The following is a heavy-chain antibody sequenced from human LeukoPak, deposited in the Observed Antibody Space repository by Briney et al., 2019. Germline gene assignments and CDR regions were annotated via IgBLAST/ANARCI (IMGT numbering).Heavy chain of an antibody. CDR1: GFTFRNYD. CDR2: IALGDKT. J-gene: IGHJ4*02. CDR3: AREGSSGREYFDY. D-gene: IGHD6-13*01. V-gene: IGHV3-13*01. Sequence: GGSLRLSCAASGFTFRNYDMHWVRQGSGKGLEWVAGIALGDKTFYADSVKGRFTISRDNAKNSLYLQMNSLRAGDTAVYYCAREGSSGREYFDYWGQGTLVTVSS.